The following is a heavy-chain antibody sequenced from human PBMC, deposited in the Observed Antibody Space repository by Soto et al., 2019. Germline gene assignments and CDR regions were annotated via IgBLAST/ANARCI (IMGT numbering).Heavy chain of an antibody. D-gene: IGHD6-13*01. CDR2: ISYDGSNK. Sequence: GGYLRLSCAASGFTFSSYAMHWVRQAPGKGLEWVAVISYDGSNKYYADSVKGRFTISRDNSKNTLYLQMNSLRAEDTAVYYCAREWGAAGARRAFDIWGQGTMVTVSS. CDR3: AREWGAAGARRAFDI. J-gene: IGHJ3*02. V-gene: IGHV3-30-3*01. CDR1: GFTFSSYA.